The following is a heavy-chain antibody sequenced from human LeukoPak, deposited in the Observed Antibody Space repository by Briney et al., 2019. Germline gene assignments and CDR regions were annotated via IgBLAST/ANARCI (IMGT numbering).Heavy chain of an antibody. CDR1: GGSISSGDYY. Sequence: PSETLSLTCTVSGGSISSGDYYWSWIRQPPGKGLEWIGYIYYSGSTYYNPSLKSRVTISVDTSKNQFSLKLSSVTAADTAAYYCAKASVDTAKVYYWGQGTLVTVSS. CDR3: AKASVDTAKVYY. V-gene: IGHV4-30-4*01. CDR2: IYYSGST. J-gene: IGHJ4*02. D-gene: IGHD5-18*01.